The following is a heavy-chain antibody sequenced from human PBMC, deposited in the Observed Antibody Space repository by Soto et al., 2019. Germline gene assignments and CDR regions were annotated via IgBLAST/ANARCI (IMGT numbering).Heavy chain of an antibody. D-gene: IGHD3-9*01. CDR3: VRDFGRYFRTGYMDV. Sequence: EVQLVESGGGLVKPGGSLRLSCAASGFTFSSYSMNWVRQAPGKGLEWVSSINEDSTYIYYAGSVRGRFTISRDNAEDSVHLQMNSLRAEDTAVYYCVRDFGRYFRTGYMDVWGDGATVTVSS. CDR1: GFTFSSYS. V-gene: IGHV3-21*02. J-gene: IGHJ6*03. CDR2: INEDSTYI.